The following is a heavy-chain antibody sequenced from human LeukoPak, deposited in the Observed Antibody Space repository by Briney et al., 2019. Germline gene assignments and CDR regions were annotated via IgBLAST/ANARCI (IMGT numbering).Heavy chain of an antibody. D-gene: IGHD3-22*01. CDR1: GYTFTSYY. CDR2: MNPSDGST. Sequence: ASVKVSCKASGYTFTSYYIHWVRQALGQGLEWMGVMNPSDGSTRYAQKFQGRVTMTRDMSTSTVYMELSSPRSEDTAVYYCARDADSSGYYYRTGWFDPWGQGTLVTVSS. CDR3: ARDADSSGYYYRTGWFDP. J-gene: IGHJ5*02. V-gene: IGHV1-46*01.